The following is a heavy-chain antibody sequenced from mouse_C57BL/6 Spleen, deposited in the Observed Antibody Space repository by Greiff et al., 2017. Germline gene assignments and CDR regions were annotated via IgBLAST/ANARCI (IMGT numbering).Heavy chain of an antibody. CDR1: GYSITSGYY. Sequence: EVKLLESGPGLVKPSQSLSLTCSVTGYSITSGYYWNWIRQFPGNKLEWMGYISYDGSNNYNPSLKNLISITRDTSKNQFFLKLNSVTTEDTATYYGAREGYYGRRAMDYWGQGTSVTVSS. CDR2: ISYDGSN. V-gene: IGHV3-6*01. J-gene: IGHJ4*01. CDR3: AREGYYGRRAMDY. D-gene: IGHD1-1*01.